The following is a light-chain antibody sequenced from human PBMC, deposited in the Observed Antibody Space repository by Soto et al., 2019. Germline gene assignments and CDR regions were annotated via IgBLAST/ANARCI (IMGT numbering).Light chain of an antibody. CDR3: SAYAGSNSVV. Sequence: SALTQPPSASGSPGQSVTISCTGTSSDVGGYHYVSWYQQHPGKAPELIISAVSKRPSGVPDRFPGSKSGNTASLTVSGLQAEDEAEYYCSAYAGSNSVVFGGGTKPTAL. V-gene: IGLV2-8*01. J-gene: IGLJ2*01. CDR2: AVS. CDR1: SSDVGGYHY.